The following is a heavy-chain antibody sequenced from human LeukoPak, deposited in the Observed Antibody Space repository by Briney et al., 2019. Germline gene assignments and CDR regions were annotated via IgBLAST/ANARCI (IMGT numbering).Heavy chain of an antibody. V-gene: IGHV4-31*03. CDR1: GGSISSGGYY. J-gene: IGHJ6*03. Sequence: PSETLSLTCTVSGGSISSGGYYWSWIRQHPGKGLEWIGYIYYSGSTYYNPSLKSRVTISVDTSKNQFSLKLSSVTAADTAVYYCARWYSSSPIRYYYYYMDVWGKGTTVTVSS. CDR3: ARWYSSSPIRYYYYYMDV. CDR2: IYYSGST. D-gene: IGHD6-6*01.